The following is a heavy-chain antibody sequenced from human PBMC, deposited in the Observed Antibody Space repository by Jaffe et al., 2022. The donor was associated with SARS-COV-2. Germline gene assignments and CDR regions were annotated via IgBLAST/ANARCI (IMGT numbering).Heavy chain of an antibody. CDR1: GYTFTSYW. Sequence: EVQLVQSGAEVKKPGESLKISCKGSGYTFTSYWIAWVRQMPGKGLEWMGIIYPGDSDTRYSPSFQGQVTISVDKSISTAYLQWSSLRASDTALYYCARRIASPGKTLEYWGQGTQVIVSS. D-gene: IGHD6-13*01. CDR3: ARRIASPGKTLEY. J-gene: IGHJ4*02. CDR2: IYPGDSDT. V-gene: IGHV5-51*01.